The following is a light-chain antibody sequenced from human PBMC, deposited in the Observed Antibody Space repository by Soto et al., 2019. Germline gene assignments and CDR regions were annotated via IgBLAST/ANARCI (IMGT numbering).Light chain of an antibody. V-gene: IGLV2-23*02. J-gene: IGLJ1*01. CDR1: SSDVGSYNL. CDR2: EVS. CDR3: CSYAGSSTYV. Sequence: LTQPASVSWSPGQSITISCTGTSSDVGSYNLVSWYQQHPGKAPKLMIYEVSKRPSGVSKRFSGSKSGNTASLTISGLQAEDEADYYCCSYAGSSTYVFGTGTKVTVL.